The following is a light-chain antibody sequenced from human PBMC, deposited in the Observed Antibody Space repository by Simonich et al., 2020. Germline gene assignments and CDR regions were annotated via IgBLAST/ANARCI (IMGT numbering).Light chain of an antibody. J-gene: IGKJ5*01. CDR2: DAS. V-gene: IGKV3-11*01. CDR1: QRVSSY. CDR3: QQRSNWPIT. Sequence: EIVLTQSPATLSLSPGERATLTCRASQRVSSYLSWYHQKPGQVPRLLIYDASNRATGIPARFSGSGSGTDFTLTISSLEPEDFAVYYCQQRSNWPITFGQGTRLEIK.